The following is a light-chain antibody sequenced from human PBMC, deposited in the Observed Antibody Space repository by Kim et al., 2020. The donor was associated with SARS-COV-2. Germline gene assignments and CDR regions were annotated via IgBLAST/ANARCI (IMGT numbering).Light chain of an antibody. J-gene: IGKJ2*01. CDR3: QQYNTYSYT. V-gene: IGKV1-5*01. CDR1: QTISRR. CDR2: DAS. Sequence: SASVGDRVTITCRGSQTISRRLAWFQHKPGKAPRLLIYDASTLESGVPARFSGSGSGTEFTLTINSLQPEDFATYYCQQYNTYSYTFGQGTKLEI.